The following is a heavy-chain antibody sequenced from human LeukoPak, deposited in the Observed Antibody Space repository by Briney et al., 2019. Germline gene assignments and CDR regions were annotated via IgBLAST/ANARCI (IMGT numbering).Heavy chain of an antibody. CDR2: ISSSSSYI. D-gene: IGHD3-3*01. V-gene: IGHV3-21*01. CDR3: ARVFVASGYYDFWSGYSYYGMDV. CDR1: GFTFSSYS. J-gene: IGHJ6*02. Sequence: GGSLRLSCAASGFTFSSYSMNWVRQAPGKGLEWVSSISSSSSYIYYADSVKGRFTISRDNAKNSLYLQMNSLRAEDTAVYYCARVFVASGYYDFWSGYSYYGMDVWGQGTTVTVSS.